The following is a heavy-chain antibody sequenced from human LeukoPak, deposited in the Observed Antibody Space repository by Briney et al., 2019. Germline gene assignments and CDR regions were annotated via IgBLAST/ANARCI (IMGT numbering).Heavy chain of an antibody. CDR1: GGSFTDNY. CDR2: IYHSGAT. J-gene: IGHJ6*04. D-gene: IGHD3-10*01. CDR3: ACLHGSGSYHSLLHNTLDV. Sequence: SETLSLTCDVDGGSFTDNYWSCIREAPGKGLEWIVEIYHSGATNYNPSLDSRVTLSVDSSKSQFSLKLTSVTAADTAVYYCACLHGSGSYHSLLHNTLDVWGTGTTVTVSS. V-gene: IGHV4-34*01.